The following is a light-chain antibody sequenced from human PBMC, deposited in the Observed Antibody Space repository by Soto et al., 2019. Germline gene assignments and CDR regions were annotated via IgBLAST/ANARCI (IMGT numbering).Light chain of an antibody. CDR1: QSLLHSTGNNF. CDR2: LGS. CDR3: MQALQTPIT. Sequence: DIVMTQSPLSLPVTPGEPASISCRSSQSLLHSTGNNFLDWYLQKPGQSPQLLIYLGSNRASWVPDRFSGSGSGTDFTLKISRVEAEDVGVYYCMQALQTPITFGPGTRLEIK. V-gene: IGKV2-28*01. J-gene: IGKJ5*01.